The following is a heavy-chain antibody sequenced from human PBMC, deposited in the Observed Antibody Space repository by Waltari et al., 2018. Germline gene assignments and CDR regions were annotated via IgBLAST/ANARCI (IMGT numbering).Heavy chain of an antibody. CDR1: GDSIGSSSYF. Sequence: QVQLQESGPGLVKSSETLSLTCTVSGDSIGSSSYFWGWIRQPPGKGLAWVGSFHYTRSPDYNPSLKGRGTISADTSENQFSLKLSSVTAADTAVYYCARQHTGPSFDYWGQGALVTVFS. J-gene: IGHJ4*02. CDR3: ARQHTGPSFDY. V-gene: IGHV4-39*01. CDR2: FHYTRSP. D-gene: IGHD1-1*01.